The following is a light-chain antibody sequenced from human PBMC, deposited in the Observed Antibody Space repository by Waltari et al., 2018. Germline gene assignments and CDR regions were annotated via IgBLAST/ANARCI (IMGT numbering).Light chain of an antibody. CDR1: QSVFTN. CDR3: QQYNDWPRGT. J-gene: IGKJ2*02. Sequence: EIVMTQSPATLSVSPGERATVTCRASQSVFTNLAWYQHKPGQAPRLLMYGASTRAPGIPARFSGSGSGTEFTLTINSLQSEDFAIYYCQQYNDWPRGTFGQGTKVEI. V-gene: IGKV3-15*01. CDR2: GAS.